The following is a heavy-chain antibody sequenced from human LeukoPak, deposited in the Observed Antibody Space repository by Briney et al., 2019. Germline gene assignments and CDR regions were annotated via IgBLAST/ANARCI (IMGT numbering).Heavy chain of an antibody. J-gene: IGHJ5*01. CDR1: TSR. CDR3: ARDLWNFYDDSGYNRDFDS. D-gene: IGHD3-22*01. V-gene: IGHV1-18*01. CDR2: IGTYGGDT. Sequence: ASVKVSCKATSRISWVRQAPGQGLEWMGWIGTYGGDTYYAQKLQGRITVTTDTSTSTVYMELRNLRSDDTAVYYCARDLWNFYDDSGYNRDFDSWGQGTPVTVSS.